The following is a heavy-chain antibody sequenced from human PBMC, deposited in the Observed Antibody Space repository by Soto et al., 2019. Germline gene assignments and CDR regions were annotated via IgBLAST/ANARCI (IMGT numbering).Heavy chain of an antibody. CDR1: GFTFSSCV. CDR2: ISESGTGT. Sequence: EVHLLESGGGLVQPGEALRLSCGASGFTFSSCVMTWVRQAPGQGLGWVSCISESGTGTYYADSVKGRFTITRDNSKNTMYLQMNNLRAEDTGVYYCAKGLSNGRWYAEDWGQGTLVTVSS. V-gene: IGHV3-23*01. D-gene: IGHD6-13*01. CDR3: AKGLSNGRWYAED. J-gene: IGHJ4*02.